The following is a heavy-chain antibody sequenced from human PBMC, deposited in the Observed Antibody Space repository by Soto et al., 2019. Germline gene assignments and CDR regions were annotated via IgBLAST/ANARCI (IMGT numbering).Heavy chain of an antibody. CDR2: IYYSGST. Sequence: QVQLQESGPGLVKPSETLSLSCTVAGGSISYYYWNWFRQTPGKGLEWIGYIYYSGSTKYNPSLKSRVTISVDTSKHQFYLKVSSVTAADTDMYYCARQGTPTQDMYWGQGTLVTVSS. V-gene: IGHV4-59*08. CDR1: GGSISYYY. CDR3: ARQGTPTQDMY. D-gene: IGHD2-15*01. J-gene: IGHJ4*02.